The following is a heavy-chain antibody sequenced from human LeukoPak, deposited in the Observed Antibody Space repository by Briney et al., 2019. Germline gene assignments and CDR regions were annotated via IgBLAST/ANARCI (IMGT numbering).Heavy chain of an antibody. V-gene: IGHV3-9*01. CDR1: GFTFDDYA. Sequence: PGGSLRLSCAASGFTFDDYAMHWVRQAPGKGLEWVSGISWNRGSIGYADSVKGRFTISRDNAKNSLYLQMNSLRAEDTALYYCAKSPGYGDYEFDYWGQGTLVTVSS. CDR3: AKSPGYGDYEFDY. J-gene: IGHJ4*02. CDR2: ISWNRGSI. D-gene: IGHD4-17*01.